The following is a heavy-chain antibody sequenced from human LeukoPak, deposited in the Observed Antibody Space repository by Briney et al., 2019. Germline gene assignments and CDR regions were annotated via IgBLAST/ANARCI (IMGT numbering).Heavy chain of an antibody. CDR2: ISYDGSNK. Sequence: PGRSLRLSCAASGFTFSSYAMHWVRQAPGKGLEWVAVISYDGSNKYYADSVEGRFTISRDNSKNTLYLRMNSLRAEDTAVYYCARDTRYNYGWSYYYYYMDVRGKGTTVTVSS. CDR1: GFTFSSYA. D-gene: IGHD5-18*01. J-gene: IGHJ6*03. V-gene: IGHV3-30*01. CDR3: ARDTRYNYGWSYYYYYMDV.